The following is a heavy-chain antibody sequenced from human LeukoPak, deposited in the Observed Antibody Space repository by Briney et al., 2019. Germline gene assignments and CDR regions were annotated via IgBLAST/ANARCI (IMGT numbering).Heavy chain of an antibody. CDR3: ARVDRIGGANWFDP. CDR2: INPNSGGT. CDR1: GYTFTGYY. V-gene: IGHV1-2*02. D-gene: IGHD1-26*01. J-gene: IGHJ5*02. Sequence: GASVKVSCKASGYTFTGYYMHWVRQAPGQGLEWMGWINPNSGGTNYAQKFQGRVTMTRDTSISTAYMEPSRLRSDDTAVYYCARVDRIGGANWFDPWGQGTLVTVSS.